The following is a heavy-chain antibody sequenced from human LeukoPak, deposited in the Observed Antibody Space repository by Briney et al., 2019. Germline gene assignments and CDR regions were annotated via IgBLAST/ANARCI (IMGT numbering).Heavy chain of an antibody. Sequence: PGGSLRLSCSASGFTFSTYAMHWVRQAPGKGLEYVSAISGNGGSTYYSDSVKGRFTISRDNSKNTLYLQMSSLRAEDTAVYYCARDRWHDGFDYWGQGTLVTVSS. J-gene: IGHJ4*02. CDR1: GFTFSTYA. CDR2: ISGNGGST. CDR3: ARDRWHDGFDY. V-gene: IGHV3-64D*06. D-gene: IGHD1-1*01.